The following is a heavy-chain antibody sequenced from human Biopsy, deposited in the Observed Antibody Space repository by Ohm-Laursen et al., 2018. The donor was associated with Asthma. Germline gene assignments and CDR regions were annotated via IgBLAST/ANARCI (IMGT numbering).Heavy chain of an antibody. CDR2: IKHDGTEK. Sequence: SLRLPCAASGFTFGDYWMSWVRQVPGKGLEWVANIKHDGTEKNHVDSLKGRFTISRDNAKNSLYLQMNSLRAEDTAVYYCARDGPELPTELDYWGPGTLVTVSS. V-gene: IGHV3-7*01. J-gene: IGHJ4*02. CDR3: ARDGPELPTELDY. D-gene: IGHD1-14*01. CDR1: GFTFGDYW.